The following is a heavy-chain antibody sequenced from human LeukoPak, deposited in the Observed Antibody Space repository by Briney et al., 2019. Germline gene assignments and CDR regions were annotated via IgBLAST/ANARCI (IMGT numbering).Heavy chain of an antibody. V-gene: IGHV4-31*03. Sequence: SETLSLTCIVSGGSISNGDYYWSWIRQHPGKGLEWMGYIHYSGITYYNPSLKSRVTISVDTSKNQFSLKLSYVTAADTAVYYCASQRVGGFFDYWGQGTLVTVSS. CDR2: IHYSGIT. D-gene: IGHD3-10*01. CDR1: GGSISNGDYY. CDR3: ASQRVGGFFDY. J-gene: IGHJ4*02.